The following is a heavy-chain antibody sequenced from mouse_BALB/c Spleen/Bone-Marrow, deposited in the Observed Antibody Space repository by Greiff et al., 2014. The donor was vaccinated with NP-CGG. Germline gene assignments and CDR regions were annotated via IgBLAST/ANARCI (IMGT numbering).Heavy chain of an antibody. CDR3: AFGNYDFDD. CDR2: IYPGDGDT. CDR1: GYAFSSYW. D-gene: IGHD2-1*01. Sequence: QVQLKESGAELVRSGSSVKISCKASGYAFSSYWMNWVRQRPGQGLEWIGQIYPGDGDTNYSGKFKGKATLTADESSSTAYMQLSSLTSEDSAVYFCAFGNYDFDDWGQGTTRTVAS. V-gene: IGHV1-80*01. J-gene: IGHJ2*01.